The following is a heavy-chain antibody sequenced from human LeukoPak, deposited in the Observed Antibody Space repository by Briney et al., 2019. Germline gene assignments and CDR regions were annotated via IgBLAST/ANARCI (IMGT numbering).Heavy chain of an antibody. CDR1: GGSISSSSYY. V-gene: IGHV4-39*07. CDR2: IYYSGST. Sequence: SETLSLTCSVSGGSISSSSYYWGWIRQPPGKGLEWIGSIYYSGSTYYNPSLKSRVTISVDTSKNQFSLKLSSVTAADTAVYYCARSIDLLDFDYWGQGTLVTVSS. J-gene: IGHJ4*02. D-gene: IGHD1-26*01. CDR3: ARSIDLLDFDY.